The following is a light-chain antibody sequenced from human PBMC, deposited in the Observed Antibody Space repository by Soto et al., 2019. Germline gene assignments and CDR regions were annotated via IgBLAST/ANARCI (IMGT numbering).Light chain of an antibody. V-gene: IGLV2-14*01. CDR2: EVS. CDR3: SSYTSSSPYV. J-gene: IGLJ1*01. CDR1: SRDVGGYNY. Sequence: QSALTQPASVSGSPGQSITISCTGTSRDVGGYNYVSWYQQHPGKAPKLMIYEVSNRTSGVSNRFSGSKSGNTASLTISGLQAEDEADYCCSSYTSSSPYVFGTGTTVTVL.